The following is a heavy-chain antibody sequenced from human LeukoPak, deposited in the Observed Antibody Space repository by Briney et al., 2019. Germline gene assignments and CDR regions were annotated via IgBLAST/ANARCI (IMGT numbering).Heavy chain of an antibody. V-gene: IGHV1-2*06. J-gene: IGHJ4*02. D-gene: IGHD3-10*01. CDR1: GYTFTSYY. Sequence: ASVKVSCKASGYTFTSYYMHWVRQAPGQGLEWMGRINPNSGGTNYAQKFQGRVTMTRDTSISTAYMELSRLRSDDTAVYYCARDDRLAMVRGVIFLGYWGQGNLVTVSS. CDR2: INPNSGGT. CDR3: ARDDRLAMVRGVIFLGY.